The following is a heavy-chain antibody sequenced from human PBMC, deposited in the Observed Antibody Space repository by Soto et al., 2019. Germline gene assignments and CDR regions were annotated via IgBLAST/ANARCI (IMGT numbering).Heavy chain of an antibody. D-gene: IGHD3-22*01. Sequence: ESGGGLVQPGGSVRLSCVGSGFIFEDFAMNWVRQVPGKGLEWVSGISWNSATLAYADSVKGRFIVSRDNAKNILYLQMNSLRAEDAALYYCAKDVGSYYYDTSAYLYDYWGQGALVTVSS. J-gene: IGHJ4*02. CDR1: GFIFEDFA. CDR3: AKDVGSYYYDTSAYLYDY. V-gene: IGHV3-9*01. CDR2: ISWNSATL.